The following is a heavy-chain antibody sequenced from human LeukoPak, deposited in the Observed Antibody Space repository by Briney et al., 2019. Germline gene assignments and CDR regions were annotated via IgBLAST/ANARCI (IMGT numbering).Heavy chain of an antibody. CDR3: ARGYDSSGYYPYYFDY. D-gene: IGHD3-22*01. J-gene: IGHJ4*02. Sequence: PSETLSLTCTVSGGSVSSGSYYWNWIRQPPGKGLEWIGYIYYSGSTNYNPSLKSRVTISVDASKNQFSLKLSSVTAADTAVYYCARGYDSSGYYPYYFDYWGQGTLVTVSS. CDR2: IYYSGST. V-gene: IGHV4-61*01. CDR1: GGSVSSGSYY.